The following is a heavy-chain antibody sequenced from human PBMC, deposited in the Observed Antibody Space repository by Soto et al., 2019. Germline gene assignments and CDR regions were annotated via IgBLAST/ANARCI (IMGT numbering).Heavy chain of an antibody. J-gene: IGHJ4*02. CDR1: GGSISTSNW. D-gene: IGHD6-13*01. CDR2: VYRTGST. Sequence: SEPLSLTCAVSGGSISTSNWWRCVRKPPGKGLEWIGEVYRTGSTNYNPSLESRLTISVDKSKNQFSLKLTSVTAADTAVYYCARARATIAAAAIFDCWGQGTLVTVSS. V-gene: IGHV4-4*02. CDR3: ARARATIAAAAIFDC.